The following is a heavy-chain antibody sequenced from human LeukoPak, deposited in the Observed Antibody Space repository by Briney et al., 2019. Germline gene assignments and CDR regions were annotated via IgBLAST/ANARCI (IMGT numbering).Heavy chain of an antibody. D-gene: IGHD3-22*01. J-gene: IGHJ4*02. Sequence: GESLKIPCKGSGYSFTSYWIGWVRQMPGKGLEWMGIIYPGDSDTRYSPSFQGQVTISADKSISTAYLQWSSLKASDTAMYYCASSDTYYYDSSGYYFDYWGQGTLVTVSS. CDR2: IYPGDSDT. CDR1: GYSFTSYW. V-gene: IGHV5-51*01. CDR3: ASSDTYYYDSSGYYFDY.